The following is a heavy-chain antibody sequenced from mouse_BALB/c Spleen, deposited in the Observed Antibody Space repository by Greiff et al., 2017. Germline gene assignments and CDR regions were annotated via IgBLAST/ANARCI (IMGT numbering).Heavy chain of an antibody. CDR1: GYSITSDYA. Sequence: EVQRVESGPGLVKPSQSLSLTCTVTGYSITSDYAWNWIRQFPGNKLEWMGYISYSGSTSYNPSLKSRISITRDTSKNQFFLQLNSVTTEDTATYYCARIYYRYDPYYFDYWGQGTTLTVSS. J-gene: IGHJ2*01. CDR2: ISYSGST. D-gene: IGHD2-14*01. V-gene: IGHV3-2*02. CDR3: ARIYYRYDPYYFDY.